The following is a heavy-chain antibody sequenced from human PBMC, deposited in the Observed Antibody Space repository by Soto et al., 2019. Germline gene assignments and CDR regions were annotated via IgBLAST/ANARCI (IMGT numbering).Heavy chain of an antibody. CDR2: IYPGDSDT. Sequence: LWESLTISCTGSGDTFTHYWIGWVRQMPGKGLEWMGIIYPGDSDTKYNPSFQGQVTISADKSITTTYLQWSSLKASDTAIYYCAASIFYYGMDVWGQGTTVTVSS. J-gene: IGHJ6*02. CDR1: GDTFTHYW. CDR3: AASIFYYGMDV. V-gene: IGHV5-51*01.